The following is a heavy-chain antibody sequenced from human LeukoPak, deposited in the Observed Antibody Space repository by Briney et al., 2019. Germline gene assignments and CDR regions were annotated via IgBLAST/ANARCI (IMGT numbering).Heavy chain of an antibody. CDR2: MNPNSGNT. D-gene: IGHD3-3*01. CDR3: AREATIFGVVTGEGDYFDY. Sequence: ASVKVSCKASGYTFTSYDINWVRQATGQGLEWMGWMNPNSGNTGYAQKFQGRVTMTRNTSKSTAYMELSSLRSEDTAVYYCAREATIFGVVTGEGDYFDYWGQGTLVTVSS. J-gene: IGHJ4*02. CDR1: GYTFTSYD. V-gene: IGHV1-8*01.